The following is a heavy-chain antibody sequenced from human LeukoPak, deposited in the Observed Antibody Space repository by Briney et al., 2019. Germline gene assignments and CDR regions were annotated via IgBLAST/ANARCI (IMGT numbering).Heavy chain of an antibody. CDR3: AGVVPAGPFDY. J-gene: IGHJ4*02. V-gene: IGHV3-30*03. Sequence: GGSLRLSCAASGFTFSSYGMHWVRQAPGKGLEWVAVISYDGSNEYYADSVKGRFTISRGNSKNTLYLQMNSLRAEDTAVYYCAGVVPAGPFDYWGQGTLVTVSS. D-gene: IGHD2-2*01. CDR1: GFTFSSYG. CDR2: ISYDGSNE.